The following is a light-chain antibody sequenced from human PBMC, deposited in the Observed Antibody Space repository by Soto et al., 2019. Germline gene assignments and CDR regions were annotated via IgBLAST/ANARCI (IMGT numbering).Light chain of an antibody. CDR1: SSDVGGYNY. CDR2: DVS. Sequence: QSALTQPRSVSGSPGQSVTISCTGTSSDVGGYNYVSWYQQHPGKAPKLMIYDVSKRPSGVPDRFSGSKSGNTGSLTISGLQAEDEADYYCCSYAGSYPFGAYVLGTGTKVTVL. CDR3: CSYAGSYPFGAYV. J-gene: IGLJ1*01. V-gene: IGLV2-11*01.